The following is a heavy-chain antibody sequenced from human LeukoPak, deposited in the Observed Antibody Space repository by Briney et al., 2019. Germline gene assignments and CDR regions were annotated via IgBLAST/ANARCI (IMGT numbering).Heavy chain of an antibody. Sequence: GGSLRLSCAASGFSFSSDAMSWVRQSPGKGLEWVSAISGRGVNIYNADSVKGRFTISRDISRTTLYLQMNSLRAEDTAVYYCAKESFYYDTTGYKAYYFDYWGQGTLVTVSS. J-gene: IGHJ4*02. D-gene: IGHD3-22*01. CDR2: ISGRGVNI. CDR3: AKESFYYDTTGYKAYYFDY. V-gene: IGHV3-23*01. CDR1: GFSFSSDA.